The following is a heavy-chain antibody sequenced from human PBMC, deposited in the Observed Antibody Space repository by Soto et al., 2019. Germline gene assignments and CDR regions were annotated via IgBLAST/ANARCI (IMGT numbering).Heavy chain of an antibody. V-gene: IGHV4-39*01. CDR2: IYYSGSP. CDR3: ARLFLGTGWYGSTFES. J-gene: IGHJ4*02. Sequence: SETLSLTCTVSGDSLSSSAYFWGWIRQPPGKGLEWIGSIYYSGSPYYNPSLKSRVTISVDTSTNQFSLKLSSVTAADTAVYYCARLFLGTGWYGSTFESWGQGTLVTVSS. D-gene: IGHD6-19*01. CDR1: GDSLSSSAYF.